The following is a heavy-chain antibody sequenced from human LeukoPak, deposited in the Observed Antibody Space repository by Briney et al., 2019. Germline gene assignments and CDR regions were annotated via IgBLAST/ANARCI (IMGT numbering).Heavy chain of an antibody. D-gene: IGHD3-10*01. J-gene: IGHJ6*04. CDR1: GYAFTSYD. V-gene: IGHV1-8*01. CDR2: MNPNSGNT. Sequence: ASVKVSRKASGYAFTSYDINRVRQATGQGLEWMGWMNPNSGNTGYAQKFQGRVTVTRNTSISTAYMELSSLRSEDTAVYYCARGGRKVRGLDVWGKGTTVTISS. CDR3: ARGGRKVRGLDV.